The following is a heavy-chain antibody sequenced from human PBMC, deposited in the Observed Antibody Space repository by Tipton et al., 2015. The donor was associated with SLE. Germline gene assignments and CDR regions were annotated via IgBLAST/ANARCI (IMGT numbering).Heavy chain of an antibody. CDR3: ARGSGYYGSGSYSMGNNWFDP. D-gene: IGHD3-10*01. Sequence: SLRLSCAASGFTFSSYGMHWVRQAPGKGLEWVAVIWYDGSNKYYADSVKGRFTISRENAKNSLYLQMNSLRAGDTAVYYCARGSGYYGSGSYSMGNNWFDPWGQGTLVTVSS. V-gene: IGHV3-33*01. J-gene: IGHJ5*02. CDR2: IWYDGSNK. CDR1: GFTFSSYG.